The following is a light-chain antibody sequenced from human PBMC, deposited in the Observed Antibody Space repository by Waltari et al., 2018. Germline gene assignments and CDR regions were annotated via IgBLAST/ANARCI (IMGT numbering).Light chain of an antibody. V-gene: IGKV1-39*01. CDR1: QNINTY. J-gene: IGKJ1*01. CDR2: GAS. Sequence: DIQMTQSPSSLSASVGDRVTISCRASQNINTYLNWYQQKPGKAPKLLINGASRSQSGVPSRFSGSGSGTDFTLTISSLQVEDFATYYCQQSNSGPWTFGQGTKVDVK. CDR3: QQSNSGPWT.